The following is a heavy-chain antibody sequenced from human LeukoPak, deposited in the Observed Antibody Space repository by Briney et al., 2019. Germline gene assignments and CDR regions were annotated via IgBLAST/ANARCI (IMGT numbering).Heavy chain of an antibody. Sequence: GGSLRLSCAASGFTFSIYEMNWVRQAPGKGLEWVSYTSRSGSTIYYADSVKGRFTISRDNAKNSLYLQMNSLRAEDTAVYYCARETSNSSSWYNYYMDVWGKGTTVTVSS. CDR1: GFTFSIYE. J-gene: IGHJ6*03. D-gene: IGHD6-13*01. CDR2: TSRSGSTI. CDR3: ARETSNSSSWYNYYMDV. V-gene: IGHV3-48*03.